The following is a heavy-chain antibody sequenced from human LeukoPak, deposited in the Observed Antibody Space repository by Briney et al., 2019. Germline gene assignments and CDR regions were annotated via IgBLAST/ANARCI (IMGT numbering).Heavy chain of an antibody. J-gene: IGHJ6*02. D-gene: IGHD6-13*01. Sequence: GGSLRLSCAASGFTFSSYAMHWVRQAPGKGLEWVAVISYDGSNKYYADSVKGRFTISRDNSKNTLYLQMNSLRAEDTAVYYCARGQSSSWSLDYYGMDVWGQGTTVTVSS. CDR1: GFTFSSYA. CDR2: ISYDGSNK. V-gene: IGHV3-30-3*01. CDR3: ARGQSSSWSLDYYGMDV.